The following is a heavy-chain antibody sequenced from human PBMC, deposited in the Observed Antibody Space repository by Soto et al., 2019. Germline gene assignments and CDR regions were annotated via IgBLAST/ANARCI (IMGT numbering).Heavy chain of an antibody. CDR1: GFTLYNTW. V-gene: IGHV3-74*01. J-gene: IGHJ4*02. CDR2: LTGGTAT. CDR3: TTVFDY. Sequence: GGSLILSCAISGFTLYNTWIHWVRQAPGKGLLWVSRLTGGTATGYADSVRGRFTISGDAAKNTLYLQMNDLRAEDTAVYYCTTVFDYWGRGTLVTVSS. D-gene: IGHD1-1*01.